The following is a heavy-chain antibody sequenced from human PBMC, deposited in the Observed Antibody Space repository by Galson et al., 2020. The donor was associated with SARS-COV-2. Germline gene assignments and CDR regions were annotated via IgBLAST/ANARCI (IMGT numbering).Heavy chain of an antibody. J-gene: IGHJ4*02. CDR1: GGSISSSSYY. V-gene: IGHV4-39*07. D-gene: IGHD3-22*01. CDR2: IYYSGST. Sequence: SQTLSLTCTVSGGSISSSSYYWGWIRQPPGKALEWIGSIYYSGSTYYNPSLKSRVTISVDTSKNQFSLKLSSVTAADTAVYYCARETLITMIVVVTPWAFDYWGQGTLVTVSS. CDR3: ARETLITMIVVVTPWAFDY.